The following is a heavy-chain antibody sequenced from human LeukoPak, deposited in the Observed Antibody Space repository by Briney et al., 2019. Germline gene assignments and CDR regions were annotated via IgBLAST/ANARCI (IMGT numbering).Heavy chain of an antibody. CDR3: AREADCSGGGCYRGAFDI. V-gene: IGHV3-33*01. CDR1: GFTFSTYA. D-gene: IGHD2-15*01. CDR2: IWYDGSNK. Sequence: GGSLRLSCAASGFTFSTYAMHWVGQAPGMGLEWVAVIWYDGSNKYYGDSVKGRLTISRDNSKNTLFLQMNSLRAEDTAVYYCAREADCSGGGCYRGAFDIWGQGTMVAVSS. J-gene: IGHJ3*02.